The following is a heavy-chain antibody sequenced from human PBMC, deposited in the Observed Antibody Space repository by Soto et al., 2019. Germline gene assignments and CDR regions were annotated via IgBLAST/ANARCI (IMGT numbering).Heavy chain of an antibody. V-gene: IGHV1-69*12. J-gene: IGHJ6*02. CDR1: GGTFSSYA. CDR2: ILPIFGTA. D-gene: IGHD2-2*01. Sequence: QVQLVQSGAEVKTPGSSVKGSCKASGGTFSSYAISWVRQAPGQGLEWMGGILPIFGTANYAQKFQGRVPIPEDESTSTAYMELSSLRYEDTAVYYCAREGDYCISTSWYYYYDYSGIDVWGQGTTVTVS. CDR3: AREGDYCISTSWYYYYDYSGIDV.